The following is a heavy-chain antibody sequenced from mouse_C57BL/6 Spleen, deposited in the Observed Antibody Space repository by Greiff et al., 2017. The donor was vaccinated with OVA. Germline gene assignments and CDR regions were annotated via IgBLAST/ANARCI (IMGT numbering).Heavy chain of an antibody. CDR1: GFTFSDYY. D-gene: IGHD2-5*01. CDR3: ARPSNLYWYFDV. V-gene: IGHV5-16*01. CDR2: INYDGSST. J-gene: IGHJ1*03. Sequence: EVKVVESEGGLVQPGSSMKLSCTASGFTFSDYYMAWVRQVPEKGLEWVANINYDGSSTYYLDSLKSRFIISRDNAKNILYLQMSSLKSEDTATYYCARPSNLYWYFDVWGTGTTVTVSA.